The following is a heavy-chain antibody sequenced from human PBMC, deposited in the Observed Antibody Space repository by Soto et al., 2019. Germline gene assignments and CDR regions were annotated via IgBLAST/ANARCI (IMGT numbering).Heavy chain of an antibody. CDR2: INPNNGGT. D-gene: IGHD3-10*01. J-gene: IGHJ4*02. CDR3: AREVTYGGESFFLGL. V-gene: IGHV1-2*02. Sequence: ASVKVSCKTSGYFFTSYYIHWVRQAPGQGLEWMGWINPNNGGTNSAQKFQGRVTMTSDTSINTAYMEITSLRSDDTALYYCAREVTYGGESFFLGLGGRGSLVTVSS. CDR1: GYFFTSYY.